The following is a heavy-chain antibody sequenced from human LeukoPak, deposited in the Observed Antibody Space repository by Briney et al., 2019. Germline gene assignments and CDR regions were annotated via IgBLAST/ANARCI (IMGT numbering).Heavy chain of an antibody. Sequence: GGSLRLSGEGSGFTIKNYAMTWFRQVPGEGLDWVSLISGSGTSRYYRDSVKGRFTISRDDSKNMIYLRMDSLRVDDTAIYYCAKVRRTTVSSYGFDPWGQGTLVTVSS. CDR1: GFTIKNYA. CDR3: AKVRRTTVSSYGFDP. V-gene: IGHV3-23*01. CDR2: ISGSGTSR. D-gene: IGHD4-17*01. J-gene: IGHJ5*02.